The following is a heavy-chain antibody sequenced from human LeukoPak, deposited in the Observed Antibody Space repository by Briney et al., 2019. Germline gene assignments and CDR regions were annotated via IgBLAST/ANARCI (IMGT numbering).Heavy chain of an antibody. D-gene: IGHD4-17*01. V-gene: IGHV3-30-3*01. CDR3: ARESNGDYLHY. Sequence: GGSLRLSCAASGFTFSSYAVHWVRQAPGKGLEWVAVISYDGSNKYYADSVKGRFTISRDNSKNTLYLQMNSLRAEDTAVYYCARESNGDYLHYWGQGTLVTVSS. CDR2: ISYDGSNK. CDR1: GFTFSSYA. J-gene: IGHJ4*02.